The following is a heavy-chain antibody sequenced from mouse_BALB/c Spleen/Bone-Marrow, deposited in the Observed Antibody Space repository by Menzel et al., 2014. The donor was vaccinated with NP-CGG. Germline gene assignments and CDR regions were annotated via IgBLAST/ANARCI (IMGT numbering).Heavy chain of an antibody. CDR3: ARGEDYDDYYAMDF. CDR2: IWGDGST. D-gene: IGHD2-4*01. J-gene: IGHJ4*01. CDR1: GFSLTGYG. V-gene: IGHV2-6-7*02. Sequence: VKLQESGPDLGPPSQCLFISCTCSGFSLTGYGVNWVRQPPGKGLEWLGMIWGDGSTDYNSALKSRMTIRKDNSKSQVFLKMNSMQTDDTARYYCARGEDYDDYYAMDFLGQGTTTTVST.